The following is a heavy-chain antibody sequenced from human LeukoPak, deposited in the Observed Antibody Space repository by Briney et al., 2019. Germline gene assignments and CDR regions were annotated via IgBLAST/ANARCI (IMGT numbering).Heavy chain of an antibody. CDR3: ASYGSGSYRFDP. D-gene: IGHD3-10*01. CDR1: GGSISSGNYY. Sequence: SETLSLTCTVSGGSISSGNYYWSWIRQHPGKGLEWIGYIHHSGSTYYNPSLKSRVIISVDTSKDRFSLKLNSVTAADTAVYYCASYGSGSYRFDPWGQGTLVTVST. V-gene: IGHV4-31*03. CDR2: IHHSGST. J-gene: IGHJ5*02.